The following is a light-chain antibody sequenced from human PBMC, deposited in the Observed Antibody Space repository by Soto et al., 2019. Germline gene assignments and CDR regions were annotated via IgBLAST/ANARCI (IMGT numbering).Light chain of an antibody. Sequence: ENVLTQSQGTLSLSPGGMSSLXWTASESISSTYVAWYQQKPGQAPTLLIYGASTRATGIPDRFSGSGSGTDFTLTIDRLEPEDFAVYYCQQHAHWPLTFGGGTKVDNK. CDR3: QQHAHWPLT. V-gene: IGKV3-20*01. J-gene: IGKJ4*01. CDR1: ESISSTY. CDR2: GAS.